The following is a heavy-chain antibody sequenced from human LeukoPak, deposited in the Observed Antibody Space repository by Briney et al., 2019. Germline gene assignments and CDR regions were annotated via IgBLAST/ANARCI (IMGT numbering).Heavy chain of an antibody. CDR3: ARHDYTSEFGY. CDR1: GVSFSGYY. J-gene: IGHJ4*02. V-gene: IGHV4-34*01. Sequence: SETLSLTCAVYGVSFSGYYWSWIRQPPGKGLEWIGEINHSGSTNYNPSLKSRVTISVDTSKNQFSLKLSSVTAADTAVYYCARHDYTSEFGYWGQGTLVTVSS. CDR2: INHSGST. D-gene: IGHD4-11*01.